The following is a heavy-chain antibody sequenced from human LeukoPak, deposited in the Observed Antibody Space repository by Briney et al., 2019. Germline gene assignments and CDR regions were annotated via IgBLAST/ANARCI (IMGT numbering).Heavy chain of an antibody. CDR1: GFAFSTYW. Sequence: PGGSLRLSCAASGFAFSTYWMHWVRQAPGKGLVWVSRIRTDGGSTYYADSVKGRFTISRDNAKNSLYLQMNSLRAEDTAVYYCAREGPLKTGTYDYWGQGTLVTVSS. V-gene: IGHV3-74*01. D-gene: IGHD1-7*01. CDR3: AREGPLKTGTYDY. J-gene: IGHJ4*02. CDR2: IRTDGGST.